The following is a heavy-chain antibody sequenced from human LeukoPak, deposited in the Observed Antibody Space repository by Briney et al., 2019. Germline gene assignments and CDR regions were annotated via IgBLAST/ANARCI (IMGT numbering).Heavy chain of an antibody. D-gene: IGHD2-2*01. Sequence: ASVKVSCKASGYTFTGYYMHWVRQAPGQGLEWMGWINPNSGGTNYAQKFQGWVTMTRDTSISTAYMELSRLRSDDTAVYYCARESSVVPADINPDYYYYGMDVWGQGTTVTVSS. CDR2: INPNSGGT. J-gene: IGHJ6*02. V-gene: IGHV1-2*04. CDR1: GYTFTGYY. CDR3: ARESSVVPADINPDYYYYGMDV.